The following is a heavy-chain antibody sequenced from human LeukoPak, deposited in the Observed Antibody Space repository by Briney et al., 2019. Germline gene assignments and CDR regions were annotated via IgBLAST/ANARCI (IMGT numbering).Heavy chain of an antibody. D-gene: IGHD3-22*01. Sequence: GGSLRLSCAASGFAFSNGWMTWVRQAPGKGLEWVGRIKSKSNGGTTDYAAPVKGRFAISRDDSRNTLYLQMDSLKTEDTAVDFCSYYYDSSSYVDYWGQGTLVTVSS. CDR1: GFAFSNGW. CDR3: SYYYDSSSYVDY. J-gene: IGHJ4*02. CDR2: IKSKSNGGTT. V-gene: IGHV3-15*01.